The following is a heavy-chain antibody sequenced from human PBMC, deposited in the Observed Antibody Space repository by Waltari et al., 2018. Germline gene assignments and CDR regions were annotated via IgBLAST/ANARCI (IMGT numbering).Heavy chain of an antibody. D-gene: IGHD2-21*01. CDR3: ARSSLLGDYFDS. J-gene: IGHJ4*02. Sequence: QVQLQQSGPGLVRPSETLSLTCNVSGDSISPSYWNWIRQPPGKALQWIGNVFYTGSTKYNPSLTSRVSISVDMSKNQFSLKVKSLTTADTAVYYCARSSLLGDYFDSWGQGTLVTVSS. CDR2: VFYTGST. CDR1: GDSISPSY. V-gene: IGHV4-59*01.